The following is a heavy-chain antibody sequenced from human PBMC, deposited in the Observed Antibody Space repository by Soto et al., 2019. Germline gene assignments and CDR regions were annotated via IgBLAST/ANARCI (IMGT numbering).Heavy chain of an antibody. D-gene: IGHD4-17*01. CDR1: GFTVSSNF. J-gene: IGHJ4*02. CDR3: ASRRNPYGAYDY. V-gene: IGHV3-66*01. Sequence: GSLRLSCAASGFTVSSNFMSWVRQAPGKGLEWVSIIYSDGSTYYADSVRGRFTISRDNSKNTLYLQMNSLRADDTAVYYCASRRNPYGAYDYWGQGTLVPVSS. CDR2: IYSDGST.